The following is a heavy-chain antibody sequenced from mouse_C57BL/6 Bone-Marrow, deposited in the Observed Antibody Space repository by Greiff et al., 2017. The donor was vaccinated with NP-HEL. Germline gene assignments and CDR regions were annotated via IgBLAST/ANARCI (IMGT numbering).Heavy chain of an antibody. CDR3: ARSASNLYAMDY. Sequence: VKLMESGPELVKPGASVKISCKASGYTFTDYYINWVKQRPGQGLEWIGWIFPGSGSTYYNEKFKGKATLTVDKSSSTAYMLLSSLTSEDSAVYFCARSASNLYAMDYWGQGTSVTVSS. D-gene: IGHD2-5*01. V-gene: IGHV1-75*01. CDR2: IFPGSGST. J-gene: IGHJ4*01. CDR1: GYTFTDYY.